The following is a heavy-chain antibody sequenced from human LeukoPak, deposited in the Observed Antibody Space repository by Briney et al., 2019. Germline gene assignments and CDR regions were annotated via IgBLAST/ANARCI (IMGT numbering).Heavy chain of an antibody. V-gene: IGHV3-74*01. CDR3: AKDHSGVATNWFDP. Sequence: GGSLRLSCAASGFTFSSYWMHWVRQAPEKGLVWVSRINSDGSSTTYADSVKGRFTISRDNAKNSLYLQMNCLRAEDTALYYCAKDHSGVATNWFDPWGQGTLVTVSS. CDR1: GFTFSSYW. CDR2: INSDGSST. J-gene: IGHJ5*02. D-gene: IGHD2-15*01.